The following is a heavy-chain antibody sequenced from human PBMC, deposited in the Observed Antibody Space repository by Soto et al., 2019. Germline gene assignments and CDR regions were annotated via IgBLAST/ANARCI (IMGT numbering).Heavy chain of an antibody. CDR1: GYAFTRYA. CDR2: INAGNGNT. J-gene: IGHJ4*02. V-gene: IGHV1-3*01. CDR3: ARALVRAMVTVISLGY. D-gene: IGHD2-21*02. Sequence: ASVKVSCKASGYAFTRYAMHWVRQAPGQRLEWMGWINAGNGNTKYSQKFQGRVTITRDTSASTAYMELNSLRSEDTAVYYCARALVRAMVTVISLGYWGQGTLVTVSS.